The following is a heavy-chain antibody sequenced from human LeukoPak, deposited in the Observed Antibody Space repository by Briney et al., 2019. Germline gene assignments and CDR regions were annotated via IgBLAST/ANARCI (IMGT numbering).Heavy chain of an antibody. J-gene: IGHJ3*02. CDR2: IYYSEKT. CDR1: GHPISCDH. D-gene: IGHD6-13*01. CDR3: ARSNDFGI. V-gene: IGHV4-59*08. Sequence: KPSETLSLTCTVSGHPISCDHWNWIPRPPGKGLEWIGNIYYSEKTNYNPSLKSRVTISVDTYKNQFSLKLSYVSAPDTAVHYPARSNDFGIWGQGTMVTVSS.